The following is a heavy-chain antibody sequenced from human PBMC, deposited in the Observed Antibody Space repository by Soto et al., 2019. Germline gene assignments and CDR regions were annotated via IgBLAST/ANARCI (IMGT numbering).Heavy chain of an antibody. CDR2: TWYDGSTK. J-gene: IGHJ4*02. D-gene: IGHD3-10*01. CDR1: GFTITYG. Sequence: QVQLVESGGGVVQPGTSLRLSCVASGFTITYGIHWVRQAPGKGLEWVAITWYDGSTKYYADSVKGRFAISRDNSKNTLYLQMSSLRAEDTAVYYCARDGSDTMVAYYFDYWGQGTLVTVSS. V-gene: IGHV3-33*01. CDR3: ARDGSDTMVAYYFDY.